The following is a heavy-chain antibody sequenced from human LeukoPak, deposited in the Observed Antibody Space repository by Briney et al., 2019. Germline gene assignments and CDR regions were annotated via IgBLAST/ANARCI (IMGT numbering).Heavy chain of an antibody. CDR1: GYTFTGYH. V-gene: IGHV1-2*06. D-gene: IGHD6-13*01. CDR3: ASAQGILTRCWYSVY. Sequence: ASVKLSCKASGYTFTGYHIHWVRQAPGHGLEWRGRINPYSGDTNFAQKFQGRVTMTRDTSITTAYMDLSSLTPDDTAVYFCASAQGILTRCWYSVYWGQGTPVTVSS. J-gene: IGHJ4*02. CDR2: INPYSGDT.